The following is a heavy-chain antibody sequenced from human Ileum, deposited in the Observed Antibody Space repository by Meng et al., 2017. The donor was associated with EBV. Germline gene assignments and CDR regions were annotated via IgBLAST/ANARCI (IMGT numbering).Heavy chain of an antibody. CDR3: ATGVADLEY. J-gene: IGHJ4*02. CDR2: MNPNRGTT. D-gene: IGHD6-19*01. CDR1: GYTFTSYD. Sequence: QVQLVQSGADAKKPGASMKVSCKASGYTFTSYDINWVRQGTGQGLEWMGWMNPNRGTTGYAQKFQGRVTMTRNISKSTAYMDLSSLRSEDTAVYYCATGVADLEYWGQGTLVTVSS. V-gene: IGHV1-8*01.